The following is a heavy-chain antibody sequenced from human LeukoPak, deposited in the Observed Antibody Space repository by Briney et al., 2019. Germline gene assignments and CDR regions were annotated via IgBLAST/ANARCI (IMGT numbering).Heavy chain of an antibody. CDR3: ARAYCSSASCSLFTWFDP. CDR1: GGSISSYY. CDR2: IYYSGNT. D-gene: IGHD2-2*01. V-gene: IGHV4-59*01. J-gene: IGHJ5*02. Sequence: SETLSLTCTVSGGSISSYYWSWIRQPPGKGLEWIGSIYYSGNTNYNPSLKSRVTISVDTSKNHFSLKLSSVTAADTAVYYCARAYCSSASCSLFTWFDPWGQGTLVTVSS.